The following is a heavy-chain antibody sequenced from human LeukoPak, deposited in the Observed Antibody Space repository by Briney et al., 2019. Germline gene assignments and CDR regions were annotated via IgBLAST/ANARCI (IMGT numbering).Heavy chain of an antibody. J-gene: IGHJ4*02. CDR3: ARGQYSGSCFDN. V-gene: IGHV4-59*01. CDR1: GDSISNYY. Sequence: SETLSLTCTVSGDSISNYYWSWIRQPPGKGLEWIGYIYYSGSTNYNPSLKSRVTISVDTSKNQFSLKVSSVTAADTAVYYCARGQYSGSCFDNWGQGSLVTVSS. D-gene: IGHD1-26*01. CDR2: IYYSGST.